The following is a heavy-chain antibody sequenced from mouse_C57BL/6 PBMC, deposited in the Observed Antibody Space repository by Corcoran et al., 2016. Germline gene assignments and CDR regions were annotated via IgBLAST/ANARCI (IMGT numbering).Heavy chain of an antibody. CDR3: ARGHYYGSSYVGAMDY. J-gene: IGHJ4*01. V-gene: IGHV9-3*01. CDR1: GYTFTTYG. D-gene: IGHD1-1*01. CDR2: INTYSGVP. Sequence: QIQLVQSGPELKKPGATVKISCKASGYTFTTYGMSWVKQAPGKGLKWMGWINTYSGVPTYADDFKGRFAFSLETSASTAYLQINNLKNEDTATYFCARGHYYGSSYVGAMDYWGQGTSVTVSS.